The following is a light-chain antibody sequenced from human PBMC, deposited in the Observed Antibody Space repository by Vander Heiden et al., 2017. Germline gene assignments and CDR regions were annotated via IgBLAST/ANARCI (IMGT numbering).Light chain of an antibody. CDR2: DNI. V-gene: IGLV1-40*01. CDR3: QSYDSSLGGHVV. CDR1: TSTIGAGYD. Sequence: QSVLTPPPSVSGAPGQWVTISCTGSTSTIGAGYDVHWDQQLPGTAPKLLIYDNINRPSGVPDRFSGSKSGTSASLAITGLQAEDEADYYCQSYDSSLGGHVVFGGGTKLTVL. J-gene: IGLJ2*01.